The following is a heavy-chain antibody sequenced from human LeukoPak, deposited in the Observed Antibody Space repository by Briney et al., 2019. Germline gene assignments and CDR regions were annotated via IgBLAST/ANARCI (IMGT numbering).Heavy chain of an antibody. V-gene: IGHV3-23*01. J-gene: IGHJ5*02. CDR2: ISGSGGST. CDR1: GFTFSSYA. D-gene: IGHD2-15*01. CDR3: AKDRAVVVVAASWFDP. Sequence: PGGSLRLSCAASGFTFSSYAMSWVRQAPGKGLEWVSAISGSGGSTYYADSVKGRFTISRDNSKNTLYLQMNSLRAEDTAAYYCAKDRAVVVVAASWFDPWGQGTLVTVSS.